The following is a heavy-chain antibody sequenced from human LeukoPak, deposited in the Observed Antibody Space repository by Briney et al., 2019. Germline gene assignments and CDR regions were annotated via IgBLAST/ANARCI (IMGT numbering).Heavy chain of an antibody. CDR2: IYTSGST. CDR3: ARDLGDDSDYYYYGMDV. J-gene: IGHJ6*02. Sequence: PSQTLSLTCTVSGGSISIGSYYWSWIRRPAGKGLEWIGRIYTSGSTNYNPSLKSRVTISVDTSKTQFSLKLSSVTAADTAVYYCARDLGDDSDYYYYGMDVWGQGTTVTVSS. V-gene: IGHV4-61*02. CDR1: GGSISIGSYY. D-gene: IGHD3-10*01.